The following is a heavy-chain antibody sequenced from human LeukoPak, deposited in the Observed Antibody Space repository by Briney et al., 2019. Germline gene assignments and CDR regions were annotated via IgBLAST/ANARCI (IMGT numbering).Heavy chain of an antibody. CDR3: ARGWACSGGSCFDY. D-gene: IGHD2-15*01. Sequence: TSETLSLTCAVYGGSFSGYYWSWIRQPPGKGLEWIGEINHSGSTNYNPSLKSRVTISVDTSKNQFSLKLSSVTAADTAVYYCARGWACSGGSCFDYWGQGTLVTVSS. J-gene: IGHJ4*02. V-gene: IGHV4-34*01. CDR1: GGSFSGYY. CDR2: INHSGST.